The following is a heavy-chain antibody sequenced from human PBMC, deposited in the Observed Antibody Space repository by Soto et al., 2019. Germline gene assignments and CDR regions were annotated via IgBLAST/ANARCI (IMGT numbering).Heavy chain of an antibody. CDR1: GGSISSGDYY. D-gene: IGHD6-13*01. J-gene: IGHJ4*02. CDR3: ASRHSSPYFDY. V-gene: IGHV4-30-4*01. CDR2: IYYSGST. Sequence: QVQLQESGPGLVKPSQTLSLTCTVSGGSISSGDYYWSWIRQPPGKGLEWIGSIYYSGSTYYNPTLKRRVTISVETSKNQFPLTLNSVTAADTAVYYCASRHSSPYFDYWGQGTLVTVSS.